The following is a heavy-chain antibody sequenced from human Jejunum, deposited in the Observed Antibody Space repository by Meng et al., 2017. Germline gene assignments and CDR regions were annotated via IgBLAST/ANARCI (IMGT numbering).Heavy chain of an antibody. V-gene: IGHV3-33*01. CDR3: LRGRDY. Sequence: QVQRVECGGGVVQPGKSLRLSCAASGFNFTNYGMHWVRQAPGKGLEWVAVIWHDGSKVYYADSVRGRFTISRDNSHNTVDLQMNSVRVDDTAVYFCLRGRDYWGQGTLVTVSS. CDR1: GFNFTNYG. D-gene: IGHD3-16*01. J-gene: IGHJ4*02. CDR2: IWHDGSKV.